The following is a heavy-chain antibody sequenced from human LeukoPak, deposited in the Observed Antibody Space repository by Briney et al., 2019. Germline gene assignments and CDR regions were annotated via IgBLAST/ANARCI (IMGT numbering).Heavy chain of an antibody. Sequence: SETLSLTCTVSGGSISSYYWSWSRQSPGKGLEWIGYIYYSGSTKYNPSLKSRVTISVDTSKNQFSLKLSSVTAADTAVYYCAREPILYSWGQGTLVTVSS. CDR2: IYYSGST. CDR3: AREPILYS. V-gene: IGHV4-59*01. J-gene: IGHJ4*02. D-gene: IGHD2-15*01. CDR1: GGSISSYY.